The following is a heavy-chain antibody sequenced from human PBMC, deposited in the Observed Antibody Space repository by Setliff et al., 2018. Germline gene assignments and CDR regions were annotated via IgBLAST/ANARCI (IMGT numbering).Heavy chain of an antibody. D-gene: IGHD7-27*01. CDR3: ASIDWGENFYNTDV. CDR1: GFSFSGSY. V-gene: IGHV3-11*04. J-gene: IGHJ6*03. CDR2: ISGGGTTI. Sequence: PGGSLRLSCAASGFSFSGSYMSWVRQAPGKGLEWISKISGGGTTIFYADSVRGRFTISRDNAKNTLYLQMNSLRAEDTAVYFCASIDWGENFYNTDVWGKGTTVTVSS.